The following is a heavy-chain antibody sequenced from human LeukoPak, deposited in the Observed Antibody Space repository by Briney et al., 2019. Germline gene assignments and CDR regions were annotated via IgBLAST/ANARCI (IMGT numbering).Heavy chain of an antibody. J-gene: IGHJ4*02. CDR1: GFTFSSHG. Sequence: GGSLRLSCAASGFTFSSHGMHWVRRAPGKGLEWVATMTFDGSNKYYADSVKGRFTISRDNSQNTLYLQMNSLRAEDTALYYCARGSDCGSTSCYGLFDYWGQGTVVTVSS. CDR2: MTFDGSNK. D-gene: IGHD2-2*01. V-gene: IGHV3-33*01. CDR3: ARGSDCGSTSCYGLFDY.